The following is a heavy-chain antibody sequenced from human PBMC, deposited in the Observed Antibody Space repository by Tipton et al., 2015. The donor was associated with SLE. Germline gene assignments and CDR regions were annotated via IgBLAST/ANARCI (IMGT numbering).Heavy chain of an antibody. J-gene: IGHJ3*02. CDR3: ARGGLYETSAYSVGFDI. V-gene: IGHV4-38-2*02. Sequence: TLSLTCTVSCGSISSGYYWGWIRQPPGKGLEWIGSIYHTGRTYYNPSLKSRVTIAVDTSKNEFSLKVISVTVADTAVYYCARGGLYETSAYSVGFDIWGQGTLVTVSP. CDR1: CGSISSGYY. CDR2: IYHTGRT. D-gene: IGHD3-22*01.